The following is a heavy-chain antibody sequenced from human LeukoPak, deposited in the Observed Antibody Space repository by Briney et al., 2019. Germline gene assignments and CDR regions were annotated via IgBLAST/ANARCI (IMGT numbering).Heavy chain of an antibody. Sequence: SETLSLTCAVYGGSFSGYYWCWIRQPPGKGLEWIGEINHSGSTNYNPSLKSRVTISVDTSKNQFSLRLSSVTAADTAMYYCARGRSGGWLQLWAFDIWGQGTMVTVSS. CDR3: ARGRSGGWLQLWAFDI. V-gene: IGHV4-34*01. CDR1: GGSFSGYY. D-gene: IGHD5-12*01. J-gene: IGHJ3*02. CDR2: INHSGST.